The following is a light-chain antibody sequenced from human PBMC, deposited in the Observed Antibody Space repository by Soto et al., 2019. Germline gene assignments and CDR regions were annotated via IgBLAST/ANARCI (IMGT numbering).Light chain of an antibody. CDR2: GAS. CDR3: QQYGGSPRT. J-gene: IGKJ1*01. CDR1: QSVSSS. Sequence: EIVLTQSPGTLSLSPGEGATLSCRASQSVSSSLAWYQQKRGQAPRLLIHGASSRATGIPDRFSGSGSGTDFTLTISRLEPDDFAVYYCQQYGGSPRTFGQGTKVEVK. V-gene: IGKV3-20*01.